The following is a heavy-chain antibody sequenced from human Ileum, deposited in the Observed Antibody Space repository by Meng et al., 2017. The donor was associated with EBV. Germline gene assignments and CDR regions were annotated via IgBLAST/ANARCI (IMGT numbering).Heavy chain of an antibody. CDR1: GGSISVINW. CDR3: AKNGEKYFEY. CDR2: MSDSGIT. V-gene: IGHV4-4*02. Sequence: QVRLQEPGPGLGNPSGTLSLTCAVSGGSISVINWWSWVRQSPEKGLEWIGEMSDSGITHYNPSLKSRVTISADKSNNQFSLKLTSVTSADTAVYFCAKNGEKYFEYWGQGTLVTVSS. J-gene: IGHJ4*02.